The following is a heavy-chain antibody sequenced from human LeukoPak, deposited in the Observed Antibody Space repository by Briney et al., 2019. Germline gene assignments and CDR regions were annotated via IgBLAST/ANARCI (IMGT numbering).Heavy chain of an antibody. Sequence: ASVKVSCKASGYTFTDYYIHWVRQAPGQGLEWMGWINPNSGATNFAQEFQGRLTMTGDTSISTAYMELSRLRSDDTAVYYCAGINTIFGVINNDFWGQGTLVTVSS. V-gene: IGHV1-2*02. CDR1: GYTFTDYY. J-gene: IGHJ4*02. D-gene: IGHD3-3*01. CDR3: AGINTIFGVINNDF. CDR2: INPNSGAT.